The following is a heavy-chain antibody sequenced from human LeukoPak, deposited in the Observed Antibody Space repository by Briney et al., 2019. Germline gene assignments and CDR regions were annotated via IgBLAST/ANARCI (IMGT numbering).Heavy chain of an antibody. V-gene: IGHV5-51*01. CDR2: IYPGDSET. D-gene: IGHD3-22*01. CDR3: ARPKTYYYDGSGYYYAYYFDY. Sequence: GESLKISCKTSGYTFTAYWIGWVRQMPGKGLEWMGIIYPGDSETRYSPSFQGQVTISADKSISTAYLQWSSLKASDTAMYYCARPKTYYYDGSGYYYAYYFDYWGQGTLVTVSS. CDR1: GYTFTAYW. J-gene: IGHJ4*02.